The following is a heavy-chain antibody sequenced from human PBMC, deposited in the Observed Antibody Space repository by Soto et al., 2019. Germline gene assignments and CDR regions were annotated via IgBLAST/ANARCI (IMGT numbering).Heavy chain of an antibody. CDR3: ARAVTWGLDV. CDR1: GFTFSLYS. J-gene: IGHJ6*02. V-gene: IGHV3-48*02. D-gene: IGHD3-10*01. CDR2: ISRSSTGI. Sequence: EVQLVASGGGLVQPGGSLRLSCAASGFTFSLYSMSWVRQAPGKGLEWVSYISRSSTGIHYADSVKGRFTISRDDATNSMHLQMNSLRDGDSAVYYCARAVTWGLDVWGQGTTVSISS.